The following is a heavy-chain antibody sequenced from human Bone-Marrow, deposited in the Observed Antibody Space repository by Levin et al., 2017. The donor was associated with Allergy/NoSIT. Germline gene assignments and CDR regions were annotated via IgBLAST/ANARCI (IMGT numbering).Heavy chain of an antibody. D-gene: IGHD6-13*01. CDR1: GFTFSSYS. CDR3: ARGSAAGTFDY. Sequence: NSGGSLRLSCAASGFTFSSYSMNWVRQAPGKGLEWVSSISSSSSYIYYADSVKGRFTISRDNAKNSLYLQMNSLRAEDTAVYYCARGSAAGTFDYWGQGTLVTVSS. V-gene: IGHV3-21*01. CDR2: ISSSSSYI. J-gene: IGHJ4*02.